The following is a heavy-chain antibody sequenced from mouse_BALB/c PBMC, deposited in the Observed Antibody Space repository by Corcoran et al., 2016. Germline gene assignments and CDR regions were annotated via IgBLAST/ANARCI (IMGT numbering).Heavy chain of an antibody. D-gene: IGHD2-4*01. Sequence: EVQLQQSGAELVRPGAFVKLSCKASGFNIKDYYMHWVKQRPEQGLEWIGWIDPENGNTIYDPKFQGKASITADTSSNTAYLQLSSLTSEDTAVYYCASYDSLFAYWGQGTLVTVSA. CDR3: ASYDSLFAY. CDR1: GFNIKDYY. J-gene: IGHJ3*01. V-gene: IGHV14-1*02. CDR2: IDPENGNT.